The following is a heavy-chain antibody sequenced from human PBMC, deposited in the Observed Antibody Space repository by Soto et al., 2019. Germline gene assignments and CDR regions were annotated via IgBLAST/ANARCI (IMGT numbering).Heavy chain of an antibody. V-gene: IGHV4-39*01. CDR1: GDSIISSDFY. D-gene: IGHD3-3*02. CDR2: IFYLGSS. CDR3: ARHSLALRKNNWFDP. Sequence: SETLSLTCTVSGDSIISSDFYWGWVRQPPGKGLEWIGSIFYLGSSYYNPSLKSRVTMSVDTSKNQFSLRLRSVTAADTALYFCARHSLALRKNNWFDPRGRGIMVTVSS. J-gene: IGHJ5*02.